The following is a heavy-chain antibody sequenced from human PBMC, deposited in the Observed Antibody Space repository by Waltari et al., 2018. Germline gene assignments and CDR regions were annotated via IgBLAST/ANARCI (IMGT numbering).Heavy chain of an antibody. J-gene: IGHJ4*02. CDR2: GST. Sequence: GSTNYNPSLKSRVTISVDTSKNQFSLKLSSVTAADTAVYYCARAPDYWGQGTLVTVSS. V-gene: IGHV4-59*01. CDR3: ARAPDY.